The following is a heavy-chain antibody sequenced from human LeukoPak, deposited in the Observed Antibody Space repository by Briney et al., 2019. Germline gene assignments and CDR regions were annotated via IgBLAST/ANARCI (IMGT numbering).Heavy chain of an antibody. J-gene: IGHJ4*02. V-gene: IGHV4-59*01. CDR3: ARNRDGYNSFDY. CDR1: GGSISSYY. D-gene: IGHD5-24*01. CDR2: IYYSGGT. Sequence: SETLSLTCTVSGGSISSYYWSWIRQPPGKGLEWIGYIYYSGGTNYNPSLKSRVTISVDTSKNQFSLKLSSVTAADTAVYYCARNRDGYNSFDYWGQGTLVTVSS.